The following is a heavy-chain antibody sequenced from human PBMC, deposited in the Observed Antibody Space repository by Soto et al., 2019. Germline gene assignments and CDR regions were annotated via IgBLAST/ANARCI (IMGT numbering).Heavy chain of an antibody. CDR2: INPNSGGT. CDR3: AKENGPSGSYQYCYYYGMDV. V-gene: IGHV1-2*04. D-gene: IGHD1-26*01. J-gene: IGHJ6*02. Sequence: SVKVSCQAYGYTFTGYYMHWVRHAPGQGLEWMGWINPNSGGTNYAQKFQGWVTMTRDTSISTAYMELSRLRSDDTAVYYCAKENGPSGSYQYCYYYGMDVWGQGTTVTVS. CDR1: GYTFTGYY.